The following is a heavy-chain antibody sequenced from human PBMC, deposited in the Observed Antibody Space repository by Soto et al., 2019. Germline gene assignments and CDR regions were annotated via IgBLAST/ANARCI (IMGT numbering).Heavy chain of an antibody. CDR2: IYPGDSDT. D-gene: IGHD3-10*01. CDR3: ARLSSYHRPIGGYYYYGMDV. Sequence: KFGESLKISCKGSGYSFTSYWIGWVRQMPGKGLEWIGIIYPGDSDTRYSPSFQGQVTISADKSISTAYLQWSSLKASDTAMYYCARLSSYHRPIGGYYYYGMDVWGQGTTVTVSS. J-gene: IGHJ6*02. CDR1: GYSFTSYW. V-gene: IGHV5-51*01.